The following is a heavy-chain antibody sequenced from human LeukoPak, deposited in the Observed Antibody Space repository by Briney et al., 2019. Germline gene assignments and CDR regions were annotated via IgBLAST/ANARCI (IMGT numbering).Heavy chain of an antibody. CDR3: ARGYDFWSGYWSHSDY. D-gene: IGHD3-3*01. Sequence: PGGSLRLSCAASGFTFSSYAMHWVRQAPGKGLEYVSGISSNGGSTYHANSVKGRLTISRDNSKNTLYLQMGSLGAKDMAVYYCARGYDFWSGYWSHSDYWGQGTLVTVSS. J-gene: IGHJ4*02. V-gene: IGHV3-64*01. CDR2: ISSNGGST. CDR1: GFTFSSYA.